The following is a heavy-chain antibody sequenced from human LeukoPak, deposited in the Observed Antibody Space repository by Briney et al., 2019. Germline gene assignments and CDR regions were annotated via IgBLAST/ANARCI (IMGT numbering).Heavy chain of an antibody. Sequence: GGSLRLSCAASGFTFSSYGMHWVRQAPGKGLEWVAFIRYDGGNKYYADSVKGRFTISRDNSKNTLYLQMNSLRAEDTAVYYCAEEGPQGAFDIWGQGTMVTVSS. J-gene: IGHJ3*02. V-gene: IGHV3-30*02. CDR2: IRYDGGNK. CDR3: AEEGPQGAFDI. CDR1: GFTFSSYG.